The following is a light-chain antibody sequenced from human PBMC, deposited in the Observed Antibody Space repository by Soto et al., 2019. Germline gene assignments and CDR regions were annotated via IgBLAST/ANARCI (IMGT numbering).Light chain of an antibody. CDR1: SSNIGSNT. Sequence: QLVLTQPPSASGTPGQRVTISCSGSSSNIGSNTVNWYQQLPGTAPKLLIYNNNQRPSGVPDRFSGSKSGTSASLAISGLQSEDEADYYCAAWDDSLNALVFGGGTKLTVL. CDR2: NNN. J-gene: IGLJ2*01. CDR3: AAWDDSLNALV. V-gene: IGLV1-44*01.